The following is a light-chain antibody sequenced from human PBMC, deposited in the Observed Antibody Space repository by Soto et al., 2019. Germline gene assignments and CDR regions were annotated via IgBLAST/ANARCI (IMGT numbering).Light chain of an antibody. V-gene: IGLV2-23*01. CDR1: SSDFGSYNV. CDR2: EGT. CDR3: CSYAGSTSYV. J-gene: IGLJ1*01. Sequence: QSVLTQPASVSGSPGQSITISCTGTSSDFGSYNVVSWYQQHPGKAPKLMIYEGTKRPSGVSNRFSGSKSGNTASLTISGLQAEDEADYYCCSYAGSTSYVFGTGTKLTVL.